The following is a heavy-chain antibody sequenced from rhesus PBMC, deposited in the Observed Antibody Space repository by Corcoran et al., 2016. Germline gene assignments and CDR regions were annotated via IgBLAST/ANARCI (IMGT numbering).Heavy chain of an antibody. CDR1: GFTFSSYG. D-gene: IGHD1-44*02. J-gene: IGHJ4*01. V-gene: IGHV3S5*01. CDR2: INSGGGST. CDR3: AKEGYGWEPPY. Sequence: EVQLVETGGGLVQPGGSLKLSCASSGFTFSSYGMSWVRQAPGKGLEWVSTINSGGGSTYYADSVKVRFTIARDNSKNTLSLQMNSLRAEDTAVYYCAKEGYGWEPPYWGQGVLVTVSS.